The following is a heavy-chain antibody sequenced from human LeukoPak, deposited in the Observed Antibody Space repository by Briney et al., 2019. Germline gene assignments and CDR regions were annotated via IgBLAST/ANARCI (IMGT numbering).Heavy chain of an antibody. CDR1: GFILSRYW. CDR2: IKGDGSEI. J-gene: IGHJ4*02. Sequence: GGSLRLSCAASGFILSRYWMTWVRQAPGKGLEWVATIKGDGSEIAYVDSVKGRFTITRDNAKNSVYLQLDSLRVEDTAVYYCAADPGPFPYYYDSSGYLSFDYWGQGTLVTVSS. V-gene: IGHV3-7*03. CDR3: AADPGPFPYYYDSSGYLSFDY. D-gene: IGHD3-22*01.